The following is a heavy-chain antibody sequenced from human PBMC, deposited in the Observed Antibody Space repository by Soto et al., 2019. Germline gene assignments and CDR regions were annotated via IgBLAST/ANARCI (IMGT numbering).Heavy chain of an antibody. CDR1: GFTFSSYW. CDR3: ARDHRLYGDYYYYYGMDV. V-gene: IGHV3-7*01. D-gene: IGHD4-17*01. J-gene: IGHJ6*02. CDR2: IKQDGSEK. Sequence: GGSLRLSCAASGFTFSSYWMSWVRQAPGKGLEWVANIKQDGSEKYYVDSVKGRFTISRDNAKNSLYLQMNSLRAEDTAVYYCARDHRLYGDYYYYYGMDVWGQGTAVTVSS.